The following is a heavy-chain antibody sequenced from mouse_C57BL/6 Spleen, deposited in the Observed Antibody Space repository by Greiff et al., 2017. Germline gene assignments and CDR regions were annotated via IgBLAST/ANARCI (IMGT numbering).Heavy chain of an antibody. J-gene: IGHJ1*03. CDR1: GFNIKDYY. D-gene: IGHD2-4*01. V-gene: IGHV14-2*01. CDR2: IDPEDGET. Sequence: EVKLVESGAELVKPGASVKLSCTASGFNIKDYYMHWVKQRTEQGLEWIGRIDPEDGETKYAPKFQGKATITADTSSNTAYLQLSSLTSEDTAVYYCARGDYDYDVEYFDVWGTGTTVTVSS. CDR3: ARGDYDYDVEYFDV.